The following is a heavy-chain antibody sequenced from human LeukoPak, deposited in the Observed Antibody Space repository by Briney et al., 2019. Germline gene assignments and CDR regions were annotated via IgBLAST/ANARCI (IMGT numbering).Heavy chain of an antibody. V-gene: IGHV4-4*07. CDR1: GGSISSYY. CDR2: IYTSGST. Sequence: SETLSLTCTVSGGSISSYYWSWIRQPAGKGLEWIGRIYTSGSTNYNPSLESRVTISVDKSKNQFSLKLSSVTAADTAVYYCARGGYSSSWDPLNWGQGTLVTVSS. CDR3: ARGGYSSSWDPLN. D-gene: IGHD6-13*01. J-gene: IGHJ4*02.